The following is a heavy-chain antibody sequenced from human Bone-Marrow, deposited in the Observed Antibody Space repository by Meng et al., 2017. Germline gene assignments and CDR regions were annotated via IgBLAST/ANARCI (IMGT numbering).Heavy chain of an antibody. CDR1: GGSISSSSYY. CDR3: ARVLMAANGNFDY. V-gene: IGHV4-39*07. J-gene: IGHJ4*02. CDR2: IYYGGST. D-gene: IGHD6-13*01. Sequence: SETLSLTCTVSGGSISSSSYYWGWVRQPPGKGLEWIGDIYYGGSTYYNPSLRSRVTMSVDTSKNQFSLKLSSVTAADTAVYYCARVLMAANGNFDYWGQGILVTGSS.